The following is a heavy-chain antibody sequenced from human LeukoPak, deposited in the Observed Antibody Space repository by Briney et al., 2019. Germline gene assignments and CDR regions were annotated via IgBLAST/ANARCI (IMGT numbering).Heavy chain of an antibody. Sequence: GGSLRLSCAASGFTFSSYWMHWVRQAPGKGLVWVSCINRDGSSTSYADSVKGRFTSSRDNAKNTLYLQMNSLRAEDTAVYYCARDGYNKNAFDIWGQGTMVTVSS. D-gene: IGHD5-24*01. CDR1: GFTFSSYW. CDR2: INRDGSST. CDR3: ARDGYNKNAFDI. J-gene: IGHJ3*02. V-gene: IGHV3-74*01.